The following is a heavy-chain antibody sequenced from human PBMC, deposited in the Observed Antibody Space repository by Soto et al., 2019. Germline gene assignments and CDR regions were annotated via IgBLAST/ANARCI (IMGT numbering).Heavy chain of an antibody. Sequence: EASVKVCCKASGYTYTGYYMHWVRQDPGQGLEWMGWINPNSGGTNYAQKFQGWVTMTRDTSISTAYMELSRLRSDDTAVYYCARATQITVTTFDYWGQGTLVTVSS. J-gene: IGHJ4*02. D-gene: IGHD4-17*01. CDR2: INPNSGGT. CDR1: GYTYTGYY. CDR3: ARATQITVTTFDY. V-gene: IGHV1-2*04.